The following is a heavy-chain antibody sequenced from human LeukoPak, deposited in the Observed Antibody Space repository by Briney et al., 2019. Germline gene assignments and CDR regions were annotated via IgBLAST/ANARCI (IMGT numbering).Heavy chain of an antibody. CDR2: ISYDARHE. CDR3: ARDEFDGYNLGPSIY. CDR1: GFPFRDHA. V-gene: IGHV3-30*03. Sequence: GGSLRLSCEASGFPFRDHAMHWVRQAPGKRLEWVAVISYDARHENYADSVKGRFTVSRDDSRSTLYLQMNSLKTDDTAVYFCARDEFDGYNLGPSIYWGQGTLVIVSS. D-gene: IGHD5-24*01. J-gene: IGHJ4*02.